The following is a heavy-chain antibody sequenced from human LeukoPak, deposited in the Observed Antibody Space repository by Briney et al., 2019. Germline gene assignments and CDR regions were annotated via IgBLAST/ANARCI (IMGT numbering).Heavy chain of an antibody. Sequence: SETLSLTYAVYGESFSGYYWTWIRQSPGKGLEWTGEINHSGSARYNPSLKSRLTISVETSKNQFSLELNSVTAADTAVYYCARGRWSANDSDYSSYRGGFYYMDVWGKGTTVTVSS. CDR2: INHSGSA. D-gene: IGHD3-10*01. V-gene: IGHV4-34*01. CDR1: GESFSGYY. CDR3: ARGRWSANDSDYSSYRGGFYYMDV. J-gene: IGHJ6*03.